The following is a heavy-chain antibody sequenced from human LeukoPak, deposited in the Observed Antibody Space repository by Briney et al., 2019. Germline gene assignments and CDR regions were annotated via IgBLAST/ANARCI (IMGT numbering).Heavy chain of an antibody. CDR2: ISGSGGST. J-gene: IGHJ4*02. D-gene: IGHD4-17*01. Sequence: GGSLRLSCAASGFTFSSYAMSWVRQAPGKGLEGVSAISGSGGSTYYADSVKGRFTISRDNSKNTLYLQMNSLRAEDTAVYYCASWVTVTHVRIDYWSQGTLVTVSS. CDR1: GFTFSSYA. CDR3: ASWVTVTHVRIDY. V-gene: IGHV3-23*01.